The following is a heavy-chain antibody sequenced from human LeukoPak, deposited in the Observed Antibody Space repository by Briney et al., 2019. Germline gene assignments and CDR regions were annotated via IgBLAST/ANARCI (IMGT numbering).Heavy chain of an antibody. CDR2: IKQDGSEK. J-gene: IGHJ6*02. D-gene: IGHD3-3*01. CDR1: GFTFSSYW. V-gene: IGHV3-7*01. CDR3: ARDSVVLRFLEWLPTYYYYGMDV. Sequence: GGSLRLSCAASGFTFSSYWMSWVRQAPGKGLEWVANIKQDGSEKYYVDSVKGRFTISRDNAKNSLYLQMNSLRAEDTAVYYCARDSVVLRFLEWLPTYYYYGMDVWGQGTTVTVSS.